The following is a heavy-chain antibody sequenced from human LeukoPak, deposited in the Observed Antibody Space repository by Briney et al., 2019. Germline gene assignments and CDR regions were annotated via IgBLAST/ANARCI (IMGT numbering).Heavy chain of an antibody. CDR2: ISYDGNSK. D-gene: IGHD1-26*01. CDR1: GFTFSNDG. CDR3: ARDTVGARDDS. J-gene: IGHJ4*02. V-gene: IGHV3-30*03. Sequence: PGGSLRLSCAASGFTFSNDGMHWVRQAPGKGLEWVAIISYDGNSKSYADSVKGRFTISRDNSKKTLYLQLNSLRGEDTAVYYCARDTVGARDDSWGQGTLVIVSS.